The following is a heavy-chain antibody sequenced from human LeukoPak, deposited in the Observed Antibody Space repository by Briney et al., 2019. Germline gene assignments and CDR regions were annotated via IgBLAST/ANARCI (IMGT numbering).Heavy chain of an antibody. V-gene: IGHV1-18*01. Sequence: ASVRVSCKTSGYTFSNFGINWVRQAPGQGLEWMGWISGNNDNPNYGQKFQGRFAVTADSSTTTAYMELRNLTFDDTAVYYCARDGTSTDDYWGQGTLVTVSS. D-gene: IGHD2-2*01. CDR1: GYTFSNFG. J-gene: IGHJ4*02. CDR3: ARDGTSTDDY. CDR2: ISGNNDNP.